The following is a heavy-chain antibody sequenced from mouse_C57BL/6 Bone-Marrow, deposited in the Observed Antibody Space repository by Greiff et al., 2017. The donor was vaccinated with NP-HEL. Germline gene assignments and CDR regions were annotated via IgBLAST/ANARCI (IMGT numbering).Heavy chain of an antibody. V-gene: IGHV5-6*02. D-gene: IGHD1-1*01. CDR2: ISSGGSYT. J-gene: IGHJ4*01. CDR1: GFTFSSYG. Sequence: DVMLVESGGDLVKPGGSLKLSCAASGFTFSSYGMSWVRQTPDKRLEWVATISSGGSYTYYPDSVTGRFTISRDNAKNTLYLQMSSLKSEDTAMYYCARQDYYYYGSSYDYAMDYWGQGTSVTVSS. CDR3: ARQDYYYYGSSYDYAMDY.